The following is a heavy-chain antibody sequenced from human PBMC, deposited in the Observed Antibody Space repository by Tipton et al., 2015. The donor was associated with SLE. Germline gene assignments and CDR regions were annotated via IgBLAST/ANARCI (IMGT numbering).Heavy chain of an antibody. CDR2: IYTSGST. J-gene: IGHJ3*02. CDR1: GGSISSGSYY. V-gene: IGHV4-61*09. CDR3: ARVSVYDSSGYSSPSAFDI. D-gene: IGHD3-22*01. Sequence: TLSLTCTVSGGSISSGSYYWSWIRQPAGKGLEWIGHIYTSGSTNYNPSLKSRVTISVDTSKNQFSLKLSSVTAADTAVYYCARVSVYDSSGYSSPSAFDIWGQGTMVTVSS.